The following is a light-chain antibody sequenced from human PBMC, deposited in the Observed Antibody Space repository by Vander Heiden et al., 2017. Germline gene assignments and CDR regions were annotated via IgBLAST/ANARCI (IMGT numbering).Light chain of an antibody. V-gene: IGKV1-39*01. J-gene: IGKJ4*01. CDR1: QGIGTS. CDR2: TAS. CDR3: QQTDSSPLT. Sequence: DIQMTQSPSSLSASIGDRVTITCRASQGIGTSLNWYQQIPGKAPKILIYTASTSQGGVPSRFSGSGSGTDFTLTITSLQPEDFAIYHCQQTDSSPLTFGGGTKVEIK.